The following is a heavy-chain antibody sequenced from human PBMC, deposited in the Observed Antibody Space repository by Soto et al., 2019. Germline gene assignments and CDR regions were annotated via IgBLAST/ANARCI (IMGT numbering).Heavy chain of an antibody. D-gene: IGHD6-6*01. CDR3: AKDLTRQLAYWLDP. CDR1: GYSFTSYW. V-gene: IGHV5-10-1*01. J-gene: IGHJ5*02. Sequence: ASLKISCKGCGYSFTSYWISWVRQMPGKGLEWMGRIDPSDSYTNYSPSFQGHVTISADTSIATAYLTLTSLTSDDTALYYCAKDLTRQLAYWLDPWGQGTQVTASS. CDR2: IDPSDSYT.